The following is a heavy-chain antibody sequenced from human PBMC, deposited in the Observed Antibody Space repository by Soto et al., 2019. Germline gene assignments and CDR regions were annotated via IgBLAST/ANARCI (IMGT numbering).Heavy chain of an antibody. Sequence: EVQLSESGGGLVRPGGSLRLSCAASGLTFTSYAMSWVRQAPGKGLEWVSSIGGRGTTTYYADSVKGRCIISRDNSKNTLYPHMNSLNFEDTAVYYCVKGKQQVDYWGQGTLVTVSS. CDR2: IGGRGTTT. CDR1: GLTFTSYA. D-gene: IGHD6-13*01. J-gene: IGHJ4*02. V-gene: IGHV3-23*01. CDR3: VKGKQQVDY.